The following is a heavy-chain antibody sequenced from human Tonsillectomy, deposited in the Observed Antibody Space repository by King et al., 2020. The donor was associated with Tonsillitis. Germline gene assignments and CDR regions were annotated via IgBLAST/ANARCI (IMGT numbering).Heavy chain of an antibody. CDR2: IFPGDSDT. CDR3: ARRAPIYNSGWGGYFDS. J-gene: IGHJ4*02. CDR1: GPSFTKYY. Sequence: QLVQSGAEVKKPGEFLKISCKGSGPSFTKYYIAWVRQKPGKGLEWMGIIFPGDSDTRYSPSFEGQVTMSADKSTGTVYLQWTSLKASDTAMYYCARRAPIYNSGWGGYFDSWGQGTLVTVSS. V-gene: IGHV5-51*01. D-gene: IGHD6-19*01.